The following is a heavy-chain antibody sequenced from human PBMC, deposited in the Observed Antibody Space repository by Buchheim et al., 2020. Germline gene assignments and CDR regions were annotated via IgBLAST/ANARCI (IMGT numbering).Heavy chain of an antibody. J-gene: IGHJ4*02. D-gene: IGHD3-16*01. V-gene: IGHV3-23*01. CDR3: AKGGGFRGDYYFDS. Sequence: EVQLLESGGGLVQPGGSLRLSCAASGFNFRRYVMTWVRQAPGKGLEWVSGISGSGATTYYADSVKGRFTISRDSSKNPLSLQMNSLRAEDTAVYYCAKGGGFRGDYYFDSWGQGTL. CDR1: GFNFRRYV. CDR2: ISGSGATT.